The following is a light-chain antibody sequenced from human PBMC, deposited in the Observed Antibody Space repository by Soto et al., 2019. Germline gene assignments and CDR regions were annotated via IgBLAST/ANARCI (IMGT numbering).Light chain of an antibody. CDR1: QSVSSY. V-gene: IGKV3-11*01. CDR3: QQRSNWPSIT. J-gene: IGKJ5*01. Sequence: EIVWTQSPATLSLSPGERATLSCRASQSVSSYLAWYQQKPCQAHRLLIYYASSRAPVIPARFSGSGTGTDFTLTISSLEPEDSAVYHCQQRSNWPSITFGQGTRLEIK. CDR2: YAS.